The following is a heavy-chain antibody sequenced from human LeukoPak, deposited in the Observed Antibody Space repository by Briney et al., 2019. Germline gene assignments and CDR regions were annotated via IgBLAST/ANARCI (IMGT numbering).Heavy chain of an antibody. Sequence: GGSLRLSCAASGFTFSAYWMHWVRQVPGKGLVWVSRVNREGTTTIYADSVKGRFTISRDNGKNTLYLQMNSLRAEDTAVYYCARDSDWLLFDYWGQGTLVTVSS. V-gene: IGHV3-74*01. CDR2: VNREGTTT. CDR1: GFTFSAYW. D-gene: IGHD3-9*01. CDR3: ARDSDWLLFDY. J-gene: IGHJ4*02.